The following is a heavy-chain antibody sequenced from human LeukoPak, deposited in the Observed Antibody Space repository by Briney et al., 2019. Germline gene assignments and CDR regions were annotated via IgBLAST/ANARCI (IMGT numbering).Heavy chain of an antibody. J-gene: IGHJ5*02. CDR3: ARGRATETTHLVDP. CDR2: MNPNSGNT. Sequence: GASVKVSCMASGYPFSNYDINWVRQATGQGLEWMGWMNPNSGNTDYAQKFQGRVTITRNTSISTAYMELSSLRSEDTAVYYCARGRATETTHLVDPRRQGTLVTVSS. D-gene: IGHD4-11*01. V-gene: IGHV1-8*03. CDR1: GYPFSNYD.